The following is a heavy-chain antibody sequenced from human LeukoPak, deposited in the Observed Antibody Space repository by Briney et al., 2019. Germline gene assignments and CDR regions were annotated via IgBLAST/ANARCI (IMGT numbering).Heavy chain of an antibody. CDR2: ISSSSSTI. CDR1: GFTFSSYS. D-gene: IGHD3-10*01. J-gene: IGHJ4*02. CDR3: ARDSMVRATSLDY. V-gene: IGHV3-48*04. Sequence: GGSLRLSCAASGFTFSSYSMNWVRQAPGKGLEWVSYISSSSSTIYYADSVKGRFTISRDNAKNSLYLQMNSLRAEDTAVYYCARDSMVRATSLDYWGQGTLVTVSS.